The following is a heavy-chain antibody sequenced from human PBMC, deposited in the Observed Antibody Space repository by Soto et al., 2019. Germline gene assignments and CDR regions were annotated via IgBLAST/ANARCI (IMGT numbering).Heavy chain of an antibody. CDR1: GGTFSSYA. V-gene: IGHV1-69*01. J-gene: IGHJ4*02. CDR3: ARIWAGGYSGYDMDIDY. D-gene: IGHD5-12*01. CDR2: IIPIFGTA. Sequence: QVQLVQSGAEVKKPGPSVKVSCKASGGTFSSYAISWVRQAPGQGLEWMGGIIPIFGTANYAQKFQGRVTITADESTSTAYMELSSLRSEDTAVYYCARIWAGGYSGYDMDIDYWGQGTLVTVSS.